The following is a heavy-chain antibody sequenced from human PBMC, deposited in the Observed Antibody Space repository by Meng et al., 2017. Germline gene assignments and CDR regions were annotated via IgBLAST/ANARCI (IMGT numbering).Heavy chain of an antibody. V-gene: IGHV1-46*01. CDR2: INPSGGST. CDR3: ARNRIAAAGTATKFDY. J-gene: IGHJ4*02. CDR1: GYTFTSYY. Sequence: QVQLVQSGAEVKKPGASVKVSCKASGYTFTSYYMHWVRQAPGQGLEWMGIINPSGGSTSYAQKFQGRVTMTRDTSTSTVYMELSSLRSEDTAVYYCARNRIAAAGTATKFDYWGQGTLVTVSS. D-gene: IGHD6-13*01.